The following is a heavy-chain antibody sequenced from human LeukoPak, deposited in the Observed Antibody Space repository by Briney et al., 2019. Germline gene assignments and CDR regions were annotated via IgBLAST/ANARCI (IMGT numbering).Heavy chain of an antibody. Sequence: PGGSLRLSCAASGFTVSSNYMSWVRQAPGKGLEWVSVLFSGGSTYYADSVKGRFTISRDNAKNTLYLQMNSLRAEDTAVYYCARDQMYCSGGYCYFHYWGQGTLVTVSS. CDR2: LFSGGST. CDR1: GFTVSSNY. J-gene: IGHJ4*02. CDR3: ARDQMYCSGGYCYFHY. V-gene: IGHV3-53*01. D-gene: IGHD2-15*01.